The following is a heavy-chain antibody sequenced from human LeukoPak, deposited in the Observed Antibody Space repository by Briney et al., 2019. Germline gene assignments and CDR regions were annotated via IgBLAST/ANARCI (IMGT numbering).Heavy chain of an antibody. CDR3: ARDKIVGPTTLDY. CDR2: IKQDGSEI. V-gene: IGHV3-7*01. D-gene: IGHD1-26*01. J-gene: IGHJ4*02. Sequence: PGGSLRLSCAASGFTFSGYWMSWVRQTPVKGLEWVANIKQDGSEIYYVDSVKGRFTISRDNAENSLYLQMNSLRADDTAVYYCARDKIVGPTTLDYWGQGTLVTVS. CDR1: GFTFSGYW.